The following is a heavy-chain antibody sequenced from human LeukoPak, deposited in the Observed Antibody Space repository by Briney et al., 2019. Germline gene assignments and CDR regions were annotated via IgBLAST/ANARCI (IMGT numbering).Heavy chain of an antibody. CDR2: IDRTGGNT. J-gene: IGHJ5*02. CDR1: GFTVSSNY. Sequence: GGSLRLSCAASGFTVSSNYMSWVRQAPGKGLEWVSSIDRTGGNTYYRDSVKGRFTISRDNSKNTLNLLMNSLRVEDTATYHCARDRGNIVVAPNAIRGWFDPWGQGTLVTVSS. D-gene: IGHD2-2*02. V-gene: IGHV3-66*02. CDR3: ARDRGNIVVAPNAIRGWFDP.